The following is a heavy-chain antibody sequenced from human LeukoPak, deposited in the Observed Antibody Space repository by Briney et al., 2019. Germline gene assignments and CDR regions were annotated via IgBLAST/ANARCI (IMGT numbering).Heavy chain of an antibody. J-gene: IGHJ3*02. D-gene: IGHD3-22*01. CDR3: ARDQNRFYYDSSGGDAFDI. Sequence: PGGSLRLSCAASGFTFSSYSMNWVRQAPGKGLEWVSSISSISTYIYYADSVRGRFTISRDNAKDSLYLQMNSLRAEDTAVYYCARDQNRFYYDSSGGDAFDIWGQGTMVTVSS. CDR1: GFTFSSYS. CDR2: ISSISTYI. V-gene: IGHV3-21*01.